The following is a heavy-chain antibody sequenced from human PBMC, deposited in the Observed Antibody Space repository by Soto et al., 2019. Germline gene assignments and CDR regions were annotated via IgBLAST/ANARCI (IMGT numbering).Heavy chain of an antibody. CDR1: GYSFSGYY. CDR2: INPNSGAT. Sequence: ASVKVSCKTSGYSFSGYYIHWVRQAPGQGLEWMGWINPNSGATLYARKFQGRVLVSRDTSINTAFMQLSSLSSDDTAVYYCARGPFTYDSSGYYVYWGQGTQVTVSS. CDR3: ARGPFTYDSSGYYVY. J-gene: IGHJ4*02. D-gene: IGHD3-22*01. V-gene: IGHV1-2*02.